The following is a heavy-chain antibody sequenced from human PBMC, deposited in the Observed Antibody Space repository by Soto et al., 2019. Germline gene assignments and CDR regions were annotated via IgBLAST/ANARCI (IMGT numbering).Heavy chain of an antibody. V-gene: IGHV3-48*01. D-gene: IGHD6-6*01. Sequence: VQLVESGGGLVQPGGSLRLSCAASGFTFSSYSMNWVRQAPGEGLEWVSYISSRSSTIFYADSVKGRFTISRDNAKNSLYLQMNSLRAEDTAVYYCARIGYSSWIDYWGQGTLVTVSS. CDR2: ISSRSSTI. J-gene: IGHJ4*02. CDR1: GFTFSSYS. CDR3: ARIGYSSWIDY.